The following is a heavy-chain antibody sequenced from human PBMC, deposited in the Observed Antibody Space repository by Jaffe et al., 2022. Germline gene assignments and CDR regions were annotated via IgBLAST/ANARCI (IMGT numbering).Heavy chain of an antibody. V-gene: IGHV1-46*03. D-gene: IGHD3-3*01. Sequence: QVQLVQSGAEVKKPGASVKVSCKASGYTFTSYYMHWVRQAPGQGLEWMGIINPSGGSTSYAQKFQGRVTMTRDTSTSTVYMELSSLRSEDTAVYYCARTYYDFWSGYPHFDYWGQGTLVTVSS. J-gene: IGHJ4*02. CDR1: GYTFTSYY. CDR2: INPSGGST. CDR3: ARTYYDFWSGYPHFDY.